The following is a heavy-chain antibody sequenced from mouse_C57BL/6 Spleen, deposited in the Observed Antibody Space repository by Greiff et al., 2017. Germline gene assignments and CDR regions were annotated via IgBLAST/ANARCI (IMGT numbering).Heavy chain of an antibody. CDR3: ARDYSYFDY. CDR2: INPNNGGT. CDR1: GYTFTDYY. J-gene: IGHJ2*01. D-gene: IGHD1-1*01. V-gene: IGHV1-26*01. Sequence: EVQLQQSGPELVKPGASVKISCKASGYTFTDYYMNWVKQSHGKSLEWIGDINPNNGGTSYNQKFKGKATWTVAKSSSTAYMELRSLTSEDSAVYYCARDYSYFDYWGQGTTLTVSS.